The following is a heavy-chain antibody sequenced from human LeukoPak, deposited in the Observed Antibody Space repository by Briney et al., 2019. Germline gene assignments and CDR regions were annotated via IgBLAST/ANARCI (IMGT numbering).Heavy chain of an antibody. D-gene: IGHD3-10*01. CDR3: ARDPGYYGSGD. CDR2: IYTSGST. CDR1: GGSISSSSYY. J-gene: IGHJ4*02. Sequence: PSETLSLTCTVSGGSISSSSYYWGWIRQPPGKGLEWIGRIYTSGSTNYNPSLKSRVTMSVDTSKNQFSLKLSSVTAADTAVYYCARDPGYYGSGDWGQGTLVTVSS. V-gene: IGHV4-39*07.